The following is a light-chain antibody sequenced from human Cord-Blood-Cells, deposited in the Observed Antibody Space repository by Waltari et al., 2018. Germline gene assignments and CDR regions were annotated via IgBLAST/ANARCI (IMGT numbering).Light chain of an antibody. CDR3: QQRSNWPL. CDR1: QSVSSY. CDR2: DAS. J-gene: IGKJ5*01. Sequence: EIVLTQSPSTLSLSPGERPTLSWRASQSVSSYLAWYQQKPGQAPRLLIYDASNRATGIPVRFSGSGSGTDFTLTISSLEPEEFAVYYCQQRSNWPLFGQGTRLEIK. V-gene: IGKV3-11*01.